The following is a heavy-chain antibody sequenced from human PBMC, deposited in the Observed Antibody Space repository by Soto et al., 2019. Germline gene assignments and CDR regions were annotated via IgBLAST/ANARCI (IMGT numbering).Heavy chain of an antibody. V-gene: IGHV4-59*08. CDR3: ARHVNLPLAGTGFDA. D-gene: IGHD6-19*01. Sequence: SETLSLTCTVSGASISRYCWTWIRQPPGKGKERIGYVFYPENTQYIPSLKSLITMSVDTSKNQFSLRLTSVIAADSAVYYCARHVNLPLAGTGFDACVRGTL. CDR1: GASISRYC. J-gene: IGHJ5*02. CDR2: VFYPENT.